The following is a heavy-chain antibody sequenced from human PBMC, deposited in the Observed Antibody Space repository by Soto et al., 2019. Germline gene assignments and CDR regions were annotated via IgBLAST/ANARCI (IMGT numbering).Heavy chain of an antibody. V-gene: IGHV4-30-4*01. J-gene: IGHJ4*02. Sequence: QVQLQESGPRLVSPSQTLSLTCTVSGGSISSAAYCWSWIRQSPDKGLEWIGHIYDGGTTYSSPSLKGRVTLSADTSETQFSLKLSSVSAADTAVYYCASGPSGDKIDYWGQGIQVTVSS. CDR1: GGSISSAAYC. CDR3: ASGPSGDKIDY. D-gene: IGHD7-27*01. CDR2: IYDGGTT.